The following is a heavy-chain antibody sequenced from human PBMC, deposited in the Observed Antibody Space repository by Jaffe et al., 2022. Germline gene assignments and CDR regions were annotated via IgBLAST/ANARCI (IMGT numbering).Heavy chain of an antibody. D-gene: IGHD5-12*01. CDR3: AREVTGYILFDY. Sequence: EVQLVESGGGLVQPGGSLRLSCAASGFTFSSYEMNWVRQAPGKGLEWVSYISSSGSTIYYADSVKGRFTISRDNAKNSLYLQMNSLRAEDTAVYYCAREVTGYILFDYWGQGTLVTVSS. J-gene: IGHJ4*02. CDR2: ISSSGSTI. V-gene: IGHV3-48*03. CDR1: GFTFSSYE.